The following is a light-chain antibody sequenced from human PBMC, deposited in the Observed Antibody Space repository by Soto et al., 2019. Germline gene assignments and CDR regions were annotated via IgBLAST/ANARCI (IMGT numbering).Light chain of an antibody. V-gene: IGLV2-23*01. CDR3: CSYAASSTYV. Sequence: QSVLTQPASVSGSPGQSITISCTGTSSDVGSYNLVSWYQQHPGKAPKLMIYEGSKRPSGVSNRFSGSKSGNTASLTISGLQAEDEADYYCCSYAASSTYVYRTATHVTVL. CDR1: SSDVGSYNL. J-gene: IGLJ1*01. CDR2: EGS.